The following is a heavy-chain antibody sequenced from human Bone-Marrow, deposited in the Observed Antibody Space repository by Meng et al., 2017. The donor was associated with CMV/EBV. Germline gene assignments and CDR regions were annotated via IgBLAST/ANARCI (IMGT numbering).Heavy chain of an antibody. D-gene: IGHD4-17*01. J-gene: IGHJ4*02. CDR1: GFNFSSYA. Sequence: ETLSLTCAASGFNFSSYAMSWVRQAPGKGLEWVSTISASADSTYYADSVKGRFTISRDNAKNSLYLQMNSLRAEDTAVYYCARGSLSSDYGDPSAADYWGQGTLVTVSS. V-gene: IGHV3-23*01. CDR2: ISASADST. CDR3: ARGSLSSDYGDPSAADY.